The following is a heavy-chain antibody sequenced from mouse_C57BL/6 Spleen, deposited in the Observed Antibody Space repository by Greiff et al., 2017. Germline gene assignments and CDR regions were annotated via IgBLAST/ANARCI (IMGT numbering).Heavy chain of an antibody. CDR1: GYTFTDYY. J-gene: IGHJ3*01. V-gene: IGHV1-26*01. CDR3: ANDYDVTWFAY. Sequence: EVQLKQSGPELVKPGASVKISCKASGYTFTDYYMNWVKQSHGKSLEWIGDINPNNGGTSYNQKFKGKATLTVDKSSSTAYMELRSLTSEDSAVYYCANDYDVTWFAYWGQGTLVTVSA. CDR2: INPNNGGT. D-gene: IGHD2-4*01.